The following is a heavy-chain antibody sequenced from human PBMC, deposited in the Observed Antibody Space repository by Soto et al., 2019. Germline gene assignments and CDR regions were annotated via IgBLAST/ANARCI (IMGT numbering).Heavy chain of an antibody. J-gene: IGHJ3*02. CDR1: GYAFTSNY. CDR3: ARRYSSSYDAFDI. V-gene: IGHV1-46*03. D-gene: IGHD6-13*01. Sequence: ASVKVSCKASGYAFTSNYMHWVRQAPGQGLEWMGIINPNGGSTSYAQKFQGRVTMTRDTSTSTVYMELSSLRSEDTAVYYCARRYSSSYDAFDIWGQGTMVTVSS. CDR2: INPNGGST.